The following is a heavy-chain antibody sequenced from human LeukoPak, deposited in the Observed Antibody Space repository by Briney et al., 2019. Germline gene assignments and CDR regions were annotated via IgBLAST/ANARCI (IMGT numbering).Heavy chain of an antibody. V-gene: IGHV3-48*01. CDR3: ARASMGFLEWFPSQNWVDP. D-gene: IGHD3-3*01. J-gene: IGHJ5*02. CDR1: GFTFSSYS. CDR2: ISSSSSTI. Sequence: GGSLRLSCAASGFTFSSYSMNCVRQAPGKGLEWVSYISSSSSTIYYADSVKGRFTISRDNAKNSLYLQMNSLRAEDTAVYFCARASMGFLEWFPSQNWVDPWGQGTLVTVSS.